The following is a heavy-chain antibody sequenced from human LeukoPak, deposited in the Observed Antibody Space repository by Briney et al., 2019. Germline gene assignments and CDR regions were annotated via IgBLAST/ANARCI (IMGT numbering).Heavy chain of an antibody. CDR3: ARAITTTPTSYFYYYYMDV. V-gene: IGHV4-34*01. CDR2: INHGGTT. Sequence: PSETLSLTCGVYGGSLSDYYWTWIRQPPGKGLEWIGEINHGGTTNYNPSLKSRVTTSVDTSKNQFSLKPSSVTAADTAVYYCARAITTTPTSYFYYYYMDVWGKGTTVTVSS. CDR1: GGSLSDYY. J-gene: IGHJ6*03. D-gene: IGHD1-1*01.